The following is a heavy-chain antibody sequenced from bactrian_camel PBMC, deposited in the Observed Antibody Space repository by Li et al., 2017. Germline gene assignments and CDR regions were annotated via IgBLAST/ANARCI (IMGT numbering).Heavy chain of an antibody. CDR3: AADPWCTEQYADRRY. Sequence: HVQLVESGGGSVQAGGSLRLACEVSGDLTNIQSMAWFRQTPGKEREGVAGIDSIGGTTYVDSVKGRFTISKDNDKNTLFLQMTSLKPEDTARYYCAADPWCTEQYADRRYWGQGTQVTVS. CDR1: GDLTNIQS. D-gene: IGHD1*01. CDR2: IDSIGGT. J-gene: IGHJ4*01. V-gene: IGHV3S53*01.